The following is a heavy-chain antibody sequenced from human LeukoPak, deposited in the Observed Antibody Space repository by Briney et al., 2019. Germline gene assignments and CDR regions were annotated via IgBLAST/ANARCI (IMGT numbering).Heavy chain of an antibody. J-gene: IGHJ3*02. CDR3: ANVDYYDSSGPSPEDDGLRI. CDR2: ISYDGSNK. CDR1: GFTFSSYG. D-gene: IGHD3-22*01. Sequence: PGGSLRLSCAASGFTFSSYGMHWVRQAPGKGLEWVAVISYDGSNKYYADSVKGRFTISRDNSKNTLYLQMNSLRAEDTAVYYCANVDYYDSSGPSPEDDGLRIWGQGTMVTVSS. V-gene: IGHV3-30*18.